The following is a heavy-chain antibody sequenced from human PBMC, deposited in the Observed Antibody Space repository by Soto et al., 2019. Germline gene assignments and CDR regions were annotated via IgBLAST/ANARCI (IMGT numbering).Heavy chain of an antibody. Sequence: PSETLSLTCTVSGGSISNHYWSWIRQPPGKGLEWIGYIHYSGNTKYNPSLKSRVTISADTSKNQFSLKLSSVTAADTAVYYCARGNYDFWSGYFANIDYWGQGTLVTVSS. CDR2: IHYSGNT. V-gene: IGHV4-59*08. D-gene: IGHD3-3*01. CDR3: ARGNYDFWSGYFANIDY. CDR1: GGSISNHY. J-gene: IGHJ4*02.